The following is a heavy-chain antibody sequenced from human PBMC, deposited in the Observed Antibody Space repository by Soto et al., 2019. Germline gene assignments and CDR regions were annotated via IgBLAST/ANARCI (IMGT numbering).Heavy chain of an antibody. CDR3: ARGRSRVWFGGSIFDY. Sequence: QVQLQQWGAGLLKPSETLSLTCAVYGGSFSGYYWSWIRQPPGKGLEWIGEINHSGSTNYNPSLKGRVTISVDTSKNQFSLRLSSVTAADTVVYYCARGRSRVWFGGSIFDYWGQGTLVPVS. J-gene: IGHJ4*02. CDR1: GGSFSGYY. V-gene: IGHV4-34*01. CDR2: INHSGST. D-gene: IGHD3-10*01.